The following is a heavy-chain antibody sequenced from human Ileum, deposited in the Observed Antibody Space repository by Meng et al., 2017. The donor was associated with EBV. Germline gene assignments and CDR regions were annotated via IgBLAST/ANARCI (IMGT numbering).Heavy chain of an antibody. CDR1: GGSISVINW. Sequence: VHLHGSAPVLVNPSGPLSLTCSVSGGSISVINWWSWVRQSPERGLEWIGEMSDSGITHYNPSLKSRVTISADKSNNQFSLKLTSVTSADTAVYFCAKNGEKYFEYWGQGTLVTVS. J-gene: IGHJ4*02. CDR3: AKNGEKYFEY. CDR2: MSDSGIT. V-gene: IGHV4-4*02.